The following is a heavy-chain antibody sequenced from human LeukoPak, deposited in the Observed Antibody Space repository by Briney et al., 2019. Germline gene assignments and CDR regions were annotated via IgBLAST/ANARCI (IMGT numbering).Heavy chain of an antibody. CDR2: ISSSSSKI. CDR3: ARDLST. Sequence: GGSLRLSCAAPGFTLSSYSMNWVRQAPGKGLEWLSYISSSSSKIFYADSVKGRFSISRDNAKNSLYMQMNSLRDEDTAVYYCARDLSTWGHGTLVTVSS. D-gene: IGHD3-16*01. CDR1: GFTLSSYS. J-gene: IGHJ5*01. V-gene: IGHV3-48*02.